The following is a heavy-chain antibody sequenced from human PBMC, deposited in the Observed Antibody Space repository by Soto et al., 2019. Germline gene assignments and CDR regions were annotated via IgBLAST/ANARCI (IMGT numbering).Heavy chain of an antibody. CDR1: GFTFSSYA. CDR2: ISYDGSNK. V-gene: IGHV3-30-3*01. D-gene: IGHD6-19*01. CDR3: ARWVSVALGGMDV. Sequence: GGSLRLSCAASGFTFSSYAMHWVRQAPGKGLEWVAVISYDGSNKYYADSVKGRFTISRGNSKNTLYLQMNSLRAEDTAVYYCARWVSVALGGMDVWGQGTTVTVSS. J-gene: IGHJ6*02.